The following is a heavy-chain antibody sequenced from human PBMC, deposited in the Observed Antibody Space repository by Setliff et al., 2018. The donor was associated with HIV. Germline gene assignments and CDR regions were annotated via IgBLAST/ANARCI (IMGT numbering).Heavy chain of an antibody. J-gene: IGHJ4*02. CDR3: ARDWAYRPDS. CDR2: INIRSGNT. V-gene: IGHV1-18*01. CDR1: GYSFTTSG. D-gene: IGHD3-16*01. Sequence: ASVKVSCKASGYSFTTSGVSWVRQAPGQGLEWMGWINIRSGNTNYAQKFQGRVTMTTDTSTSTAYMGLTSLRSDDTAVYYCARDWAYRPDSWGQGTLVTVSS.